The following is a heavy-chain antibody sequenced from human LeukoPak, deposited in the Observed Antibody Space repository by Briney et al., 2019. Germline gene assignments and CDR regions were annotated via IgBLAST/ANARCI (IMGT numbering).Heavy chain of an antibody. CDR1: GFTFSSYA. D-gene: IGHD2-2*01. V-gene: IGHV3-64*01. J-gene: IGHJ3*02. CDR2: ISSNGGST. CDR3: AKDQEGVAVVLLHDAFDI. Sequence: GGSLRLSCAASGFTFSSYAMHWVRQAPGKGLEYVSAISSNGGSTYYANSVKGRFTISRDNSKNTLYLQMGSLRAEDTAVYYCAKDQEGVAVVLLHDAFDIWGQGTMVTVSS.